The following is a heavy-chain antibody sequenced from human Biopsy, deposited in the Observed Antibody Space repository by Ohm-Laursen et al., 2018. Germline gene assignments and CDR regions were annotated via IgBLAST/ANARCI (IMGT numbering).Heavy chain of an antibody. V-gene: IGHV1-2*02. J-gene: IGHJ5*02. CDR3: TRGGYYYDSLAYYYWFDP. Sequence: ASVKVSCKASGYTFTGYHVHWVRQTPGQGPEWMGWINAKTGDTNYAQKFQGRVTMTRDTSISTAYVDLSSLRSDDTAVYYCTRGGYYYDSLAYYYWFDPWGQGTLVTVSS. CDR2: INAKTGDT. CDR1: GYTFTGYH. D-gene: IGHD3-22*01.